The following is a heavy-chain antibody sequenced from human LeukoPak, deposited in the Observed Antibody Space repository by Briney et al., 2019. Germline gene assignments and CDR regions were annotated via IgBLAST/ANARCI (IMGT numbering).Heavy chain of an antibody. J-gene: IGHJ4*02. CDR1: GGSFSGYY. D-gene: IGHD3-16*01. CDR2: INHSGST. Sequence: PSETLSLTCAVYGGSFSGYYWSWIRQPPGKGLEWIGEINHSGSTNYNPSLKSRVTISVDTSKNQFSLKLSSVTAADTAVYYCARGGFTRALGVDYWGQGTLVTVSS. V-gene: IGHV4-34*01. CDR3: ARGGFTRALGVDY.